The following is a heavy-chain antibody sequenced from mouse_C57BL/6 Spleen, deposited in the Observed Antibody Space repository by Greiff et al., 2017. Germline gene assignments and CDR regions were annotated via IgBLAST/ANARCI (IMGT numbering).Heavy chain of an antibody. Sequence: EVHVVESGGGLVKPGGSLKLSCAASGFTFSDYGMHWVRQAPEKGLEWVAYISSGSSTNYYADTVKGRFTISRDNAYNTLCLQMTSLRSEDTAMYYCARTSCYGSLDCWGQGTTRTVSS. D-gene: IGHD1-1*01. CDR2: ISSGSSTN. CDR3: ARTSCYGSLDC. CDR1: GFTFSDYG. J-gene: IGHJ2*01. V-gene: IGHV5-17*01.